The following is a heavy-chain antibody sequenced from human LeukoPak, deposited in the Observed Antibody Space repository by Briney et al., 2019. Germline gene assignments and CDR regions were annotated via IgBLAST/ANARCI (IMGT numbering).Heavy chain of an antibody. Sequence: GGSLRLSCAASGFPFNAYWMTWVRQAPGKGLEWVSAVSSSGGSTYYADSVKGRFTISRDNSKNTLYLQMNSLRAEDTAIYYCAKLYYDTSGYTDYWGQGTLVTVSS. V-gene: IGHV3-23*01. J-gene: IGHJ4*02. CDR1: GFPFNAYW. CDR3: AKLYYDTSGYTDY. D-gene: IGHD3-22*01. CDR2: VSSSGGST.